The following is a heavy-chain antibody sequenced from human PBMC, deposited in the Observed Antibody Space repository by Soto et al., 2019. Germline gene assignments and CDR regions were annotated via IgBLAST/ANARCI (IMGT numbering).Heavy chain of an antibody. J-gene: IGHJ3*01. CDR3: AKVRPSGDCGAFDV. D-gene: IGHD2-21*02. Sequence: HPGGSLRHSCVAPGITFHKYVMSWVRQAPGKGLEFVSIISGSGDAIDYADSVKGRFTISRDNSRNTLYLQLNSLRADDTDLYYCAKVRPSGDCGAFDVWGQGTMVTVSS. V-gene: IGHV3-23*01. CDR2: ISGSGDAI. CDR1: GITFHKYV.